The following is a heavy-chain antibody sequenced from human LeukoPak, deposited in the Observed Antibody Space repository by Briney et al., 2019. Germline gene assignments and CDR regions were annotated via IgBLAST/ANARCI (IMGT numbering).Heavy chain of an antibody. CDR1: GGTFSSYA. J-gene: IGHJ5*02. V-gene: IGHV1-69*13. D-gene: IGHD3-9*01. CDR3: ARHPPTTYSDILTGYSPVADWFDP. CDR2: IIPIFGTA. Sequence: SVKVSCKASGGTFSSYAISWVRQAPGQGLEWMGGIIPIFGTANYAQKFQGRVTITADESTSTAYMELSSLRSEDTAVYYCARHPPTTYSDILTGYSPVADWFDPWGQGTLVTVSS.